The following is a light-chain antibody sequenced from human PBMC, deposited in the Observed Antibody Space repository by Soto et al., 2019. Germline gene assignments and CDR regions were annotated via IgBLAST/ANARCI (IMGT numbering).Light chain of an antibody. CDR2: DAS. CDR3: QQYGSSPRT. J-gene: IGKJ1*01. V-gene: IGKV3-20*01. CDR1: QSVSSNY. Sequence: IVLTQSPGTLSLSPGERATLSCRASQSVSSNYLAWYQQKPGQAPRLLIYDASSRATGISDRFSGSGSGADFTLTISSLEPEDIAVYYCQQYGSSPRTFGQGTKVEIK.